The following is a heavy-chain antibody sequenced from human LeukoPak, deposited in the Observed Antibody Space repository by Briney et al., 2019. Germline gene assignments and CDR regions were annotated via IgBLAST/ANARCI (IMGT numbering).Heavy chain of an antibody. J-gene: IGHJ5*02. CDR3: ARGVVRLTWNVYAGYGYNCFDP. CDR1: GHTVTRYD. V-gene: IGHV1-2*02. D-gene: IGHD1-1*01. CDR2: TNPNSGGT. Sequence: ASVKVSCKASGHTVTRYDMPWVRQAPGQGHEWRGWTNPNSGGTNYAQKVQGRVTMTRDTAISTAYMEMSRMRSVDTAVDYCARGVVRLTWNVYAGYGYNCFDPWGQGTLVTVSS.